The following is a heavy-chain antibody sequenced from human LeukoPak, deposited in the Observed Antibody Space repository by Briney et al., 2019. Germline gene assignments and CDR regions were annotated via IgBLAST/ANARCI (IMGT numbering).Heavy chain of an antibody. V-gene: IGHV3-23*01. CDR1: GFTFSSSP. CDR3: AKKSSGLNPFDY. D-gene: IGHD1-14*01. CDR2: ISSSGGDT. Sequence: GGSLRLSCAASGFTFSSSPMSWVRQAPGKGLEWVSGISSSGGDTPYADSVKGRFTISRDNSKDMVYLQMNSLRAEDTAVYYCAKKSSGLNPFDYWGQGTLVTVSS. J-gene: IGHJ4*02.